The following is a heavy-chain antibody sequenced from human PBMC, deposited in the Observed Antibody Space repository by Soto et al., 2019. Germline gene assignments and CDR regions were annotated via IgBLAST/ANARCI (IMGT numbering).Heavy chain of an antibody. D-gene: IGHD2-15*01. V-gene: IGHV1-18*01. Sequence: ASVKVSCKASGYTFTSYGISWVRQAPGQGLEWMGWISAYNGNTNYAQKLQGRVTMTTDTSTSTAYMELRSLRSDDTAVYYCAREGYCSGGSCYRSTDAFDIWGQGTMVTVSS. CDR2: ISAYNGNT. CDR1: GYTFTSYG. J-gene: IGHJ3*02. CDR3: AREGYCSGGSCYRSTDAFDI.